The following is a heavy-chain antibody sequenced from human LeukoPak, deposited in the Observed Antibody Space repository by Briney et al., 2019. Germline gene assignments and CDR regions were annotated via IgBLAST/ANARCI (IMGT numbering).Heavy chain of an antibody. D-gene: IGHD3-22*01. CDR3: ARTVDSSGFSSFQH. Sequence: SETLSLTCTVSGHSIINSFYWGWIRQPPGKGLEWIGSIHHSGSTYYNPSLKSRVTISLDTSKNQFSPKLNSVTAADTAVFYCARTVDSSGFSSFQHWGQGTLVTVSS. CDR2: IHHSGST. CDR1: GHSIINSFY. V-gene: IGHV4-38-2*02. J-gene: IGHJ1*01.